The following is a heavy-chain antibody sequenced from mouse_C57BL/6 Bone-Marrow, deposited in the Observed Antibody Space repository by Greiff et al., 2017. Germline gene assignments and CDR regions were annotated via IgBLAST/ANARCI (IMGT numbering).Heavy chain of an antibody. D-gene: IGHD3-2*02. J-gene: IGHJ3*01. CDR3: ARDDGRQLRLAWFAY. V-gene: IGHV5-4*01. Sequence: EAKLMESGGGLVKPGGSLKLSCAASGFTFSSYAMSWVRQTPEKRLEWVATISDGGSYTYYPDNVKGRFTISRDNAKNNLYLQMSHLKSEDTAMYYCARDDGRQLRLAWFAYWDQGTLVTVSA. CDR1: GFTFSSYA. CDR2: ISDGGSYT.